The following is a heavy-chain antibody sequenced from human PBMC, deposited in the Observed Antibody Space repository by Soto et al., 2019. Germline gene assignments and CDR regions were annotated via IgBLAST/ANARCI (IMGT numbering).Heavy chain of an antibody. CDR3: AREGRGKKAGYNGLVSLGY. V-gene: IGHV1-69*06. D-gene: IGHD2-2*02. J-gene: IGHJ4*02. CDR2: IIPIFNST. CDR1: GSRFSNYV. Sequence: QVQLVQSGAEVKTPGSSLKVSCKVSGSRFSNYVISWVRQAPGHGLEWLGRIIPIFNSTKYAQSFQGRVTITADKSTSTPSLELSSLRSDDTAVYYCAREGRGKKAGYNGLVSLGYWCQGTLVTVSS.